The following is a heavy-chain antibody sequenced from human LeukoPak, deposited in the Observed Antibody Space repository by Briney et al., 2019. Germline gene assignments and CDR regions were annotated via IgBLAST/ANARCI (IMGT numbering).Heavy chain of an antibody. CDR1: GFTVSSYS. CDR3: ARSYDFWSGYLFMYYYYGMDV. J-gene: IGHJ6*02. D-gene: IGHD3-3*01. Sequence: GGSLRLSCAASGFTVSSYSMNWVRQAPGKGLEWVSYISSSSSTIYYADSVKGRFTISRDNAKNSLYLQMNSLRDEDTAVYYCARSYDFWSGYLFMYYYYGMDVWGQGTTVTVSS. V-gene: IGHV3-48*02. CDR2: ISSSSSTI.